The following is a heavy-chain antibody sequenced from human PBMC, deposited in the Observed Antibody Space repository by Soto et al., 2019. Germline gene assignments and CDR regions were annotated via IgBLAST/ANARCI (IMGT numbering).Heavy chain of an antibody. CDR2: INHSGST. CDR3: ARRRNGDYVFDY. CDR1: GGSFSGYY. J-gene: IGHJ4*02. D-gene: IGHD4-17*01. V-gene: IGHV4-34*01. Sequence: SETLSLTCAVYGGSFSGYYWSWIRQPPGKGLEWIGEINHSGSTNYNPSLKSRVTISVDTSKNQFSLKLSSVTAADTAVYYCARRRNGDYVFDYWGQGTLVTVSS.